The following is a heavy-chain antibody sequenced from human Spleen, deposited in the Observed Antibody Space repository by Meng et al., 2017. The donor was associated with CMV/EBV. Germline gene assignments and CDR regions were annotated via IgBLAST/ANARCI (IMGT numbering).Heavy chain of an antibody. Sequence: GESLKISCAASGFTFSSYSMNWVRQAPGKGLEWVSSISSSSSYIYYADSVKGRFTISRDNAKNSLYLQMNSLRAEDTAVYYCARETGCSSTSCYTYFDYWGQGTLVTVSS. J-gene: IGHJ4*02. CDR2: ISSSSSYI. CDR1: GFTFSSYS. D-gene: IGHD2-2*02. V-gene: IGHV3-21*01. CDR3: ARETGCSSTSCYTYFDY.